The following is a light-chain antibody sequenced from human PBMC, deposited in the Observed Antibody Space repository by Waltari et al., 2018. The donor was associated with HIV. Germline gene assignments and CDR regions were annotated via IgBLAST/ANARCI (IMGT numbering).Light chain of an antibody. CDR3: ASFTGDNTVM. J-gene: IGLJ3*02. CDR2: DVD. CDR1: DTDFMLSKF. V-gene: IGLV2-14*03. Sequence: AVTQPASVSGLPGQSTTISCTGDDTDFMLSKFVSWYHQHSGKPPRLILYDVDSRASGVSDLFSGSMSGNTASLTISGLRAEDEGHYYCASFTGDNTVMFGGGTEVTVL.